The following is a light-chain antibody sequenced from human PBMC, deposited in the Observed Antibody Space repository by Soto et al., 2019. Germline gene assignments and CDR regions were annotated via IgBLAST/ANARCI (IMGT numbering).Light chain of an antibody. V-gene: IGKV3-11*01. CDR1: QSVSSY. CDR3: QQRSNCPPKYP. CDR2: DAS. J-gene: IGKJ2*01. Sequence: EIVLTQSPATLSLSPGERATLSCRASQSVSSYLAWYQQKPGHAPSLLIYDASNSATGIPARFSGSGSGTDFTLTISSLVREDLSVYDWQQRSNCPPKYPFGQRTKLQI.